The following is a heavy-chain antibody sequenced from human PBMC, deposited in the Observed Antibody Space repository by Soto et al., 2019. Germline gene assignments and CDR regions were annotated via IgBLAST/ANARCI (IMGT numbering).Heavy chain of an antibody. CDR2: TRNKANSYTT. Sequence: EVQLVESGGGLVQPGGSLRLSCAASGFTFSDHYMDWVRQAPGKGLEWVGRTRNKANSYTTEYAASVKGRFTISRDDSKNSLYLQMNSLKTEDTAVYYCARGGTTVVAGFDYWGQGTLVTVSS. V-gene: IGHV3-72*01. CDR1: GFTFSDHY. J-gene: IGHJ4*02. D-gene: IGHD4-17*01. CDR3: ARGGTTVVAGFDY.